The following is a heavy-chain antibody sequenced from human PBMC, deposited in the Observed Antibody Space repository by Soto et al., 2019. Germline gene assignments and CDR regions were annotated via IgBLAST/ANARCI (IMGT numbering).Heavy chain of an antibody. J-gene: IGHJ6*02. Sequence: QVQLVQSGAEVKKPGSSVKVSCKASGGTFSSYAISWVRQAPGQGLEWMGGIIPICGTANYAQKFQGRVTITADKSTSTGYMGLSSLRSEDTAVYYCARDRIRGRGGGTFSPLGMDVWGQGTTGTVSS. CDR3: ARDRIRGRGGGTFSPLGMDV. D-gene: IGHD3-10*01. CDR1: GGTFSSYA. CDR2: IIPICGTA. V-gene: IGHV1-69*06.